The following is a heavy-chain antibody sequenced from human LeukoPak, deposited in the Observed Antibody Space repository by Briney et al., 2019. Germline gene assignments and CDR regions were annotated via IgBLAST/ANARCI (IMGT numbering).Heavy chain of an antibody. CDR3: ARGRAVVPAARKPHDAFDI. CDR2: INSDGSST. D-gene: IGHD2-2*01. Sequence: SGGSLRLSCAASGFTFSSYWMHWVRQAPGEGLVWVSRINSDGSSTSYADSVKGRFTISRDNAKNTLYLQMNSLRAEDTAVYYCARGRAVVPAARKPHDAFDIWGQGTMVTVSS. J-gene: IGHJ3*02. CDR1: GFTFSSYW. V-gene: IGHV3-74*01.